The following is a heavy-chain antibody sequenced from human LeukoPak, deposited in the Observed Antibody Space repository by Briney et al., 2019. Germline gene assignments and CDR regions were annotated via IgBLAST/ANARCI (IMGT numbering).Heavy chain of an antibody. CDR3: ARDLQWELLGDGEYFDY. V-gene: IGHV1-18*01. Sequence: ASVKVSCKASGYTFTSYGISWVRQAPGQGLEWMGWISAYNGNTNYAQKLQGRVTMTTDTSTSTAYMEPRSLRSDDTAVYYCARDLQWELLGDGEYFDYWGQGTLVTVSS. D-gene: IGHD1-26*01. CDR1: GYTFTSYG. CDR2: ISAYNGNT. J-gene: IGHJ4*02.